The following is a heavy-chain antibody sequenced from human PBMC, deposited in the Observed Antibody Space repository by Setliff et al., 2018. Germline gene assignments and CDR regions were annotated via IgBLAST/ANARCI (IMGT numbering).Heavy chain of an antibody. D-gene: IGHD3-3*01. V-gene: IGHV7-4-1*02. Sequence: ASVKVSCKASGYTFTSYAMNWVRQAPGQGLEWMGWINTNTGNPTYAQGFTGRFVFSLDTSVSTAYLQISSLKAEDTAVYYCASARPHFGVVIRSPPDYWGQGTLGTVSS. CDR1: GYTFTSYA. J-gene: IGHJ4*02. CDR3: ASARPHFGVVIRSPPDY. CDR2: INTNTGNP.